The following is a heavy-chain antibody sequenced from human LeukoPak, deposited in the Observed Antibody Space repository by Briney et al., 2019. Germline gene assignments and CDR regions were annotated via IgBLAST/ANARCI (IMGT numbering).Heavy chain of an antibody. J-gene: IGHJ4*02. V-gene: IGHV3-48*03. Sequence: QPGGSLRLSCAASGFTFSSYEMNWVRQAPGKGLEWVSYISSSGSTIYYADSVKGRFTISRDNAKNSLYLQMNSLRAEDTAVYYCTRGAGTGWRFDSWGQGTLLTVSS. CDR3: TRGAGTGWRFDS. CDR2: ISSSGSTI. CDR1: GFTFSSYE. D-gene: IGHD6-19*01.